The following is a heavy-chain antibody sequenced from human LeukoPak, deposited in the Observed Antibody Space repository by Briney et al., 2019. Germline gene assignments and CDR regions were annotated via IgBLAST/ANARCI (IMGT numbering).Heavy chain of an antibody. CDR1: GFTFSSYSVK. J-gene: IGHJ3*02. CDR2: LYYSGST. Sequence: PGGSLRLSCAASGFTFSSYSVKWVRQPPGKGLEWIGSLYYSGSTYYNPSLKSRVTVSADTSKNQFSLKLSSVTAADTAVYYCARETTLWLRGAFDIWGQGTMVTVSS. CDR3: ARETTLWLRGAFDI. D-gene: IGHD5-18*01. V-gene: IGHV4-39*01.